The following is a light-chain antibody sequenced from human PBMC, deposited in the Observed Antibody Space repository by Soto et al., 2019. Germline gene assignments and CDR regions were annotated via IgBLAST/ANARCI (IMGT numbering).Light chain of an antibody. J-gene: IGLJ2*01. CDR1: SSDVGGYDY. CDR3: SSYTTSSALV. CDR2: EVI. V-gene: IGLV2-14*01. Sequence: QSVLTQSASVSGSPGQSITIPCTGTSSDVGGYDYVSWYQQHPGKVPKLIIYEVIKRPSGVSHRFSGSKSGNTASLTISGLQTEDEAHYYCSSYTTSSALVFGGGTKVTVL.